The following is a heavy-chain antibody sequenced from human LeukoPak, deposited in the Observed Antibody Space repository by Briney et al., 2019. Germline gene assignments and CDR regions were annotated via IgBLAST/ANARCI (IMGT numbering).Heavy chain of an antibody. V-gene: IGHV4-39*01. D-gene: IGHD4-17*01. Sequence: SETLSLTCTVSGGSISSSSYYWGWIRQPPGKGLEWIGSIYYSGSTNYNSSLKSRVTISVDTSKNQFSLKLSSVTAADTAMYYCARHLSGDYAWFDPWGQGTLVTVSS. CDR3: ARHLSGDYAWFDP. CDR2: IYYSGST. J-gene: IGHJ5*02. CDR1: GGSISSSSYY.